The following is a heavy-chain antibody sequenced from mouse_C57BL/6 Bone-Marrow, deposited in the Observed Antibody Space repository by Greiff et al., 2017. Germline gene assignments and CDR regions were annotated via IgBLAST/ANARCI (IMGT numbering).Heavy chain of an antibody. D-gene: IGHD1-1*01. V-gene: IGHV1-59*01. CDR3: ARKGGRTTVVANDY. CDR1: GYTFTSYW. Sequence: QVQLKQPGAELVRPGTSVKLSCKASGYTFTSYWMHWVKQRPGQGLEWIGVIDPSDSYTNYNQKFKGKATLTVDTSSSTAYMQLSSLTSEDSAVYYCARKGGRTTVVANDYWGQGTTLTVSS. CDR2: IDPSDSYT. J-gene: IGHJ2*01.